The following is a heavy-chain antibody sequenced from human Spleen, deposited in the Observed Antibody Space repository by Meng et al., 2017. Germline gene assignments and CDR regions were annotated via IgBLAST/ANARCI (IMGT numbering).Heavy chain of an antibody. J-gene: IGHJ4*02. D-gene: IGHD4-17*01. CDR3: ARGGAYGDFKYSY. CDR2: INHSGSS. Sequence: QVQLQQWGAGLLKPSETLSLTCAVYGGSLTNYYCTWIRQPPGKGLEWIGEINHSGSSNYNPSLKSRVTISIDTSKNQFSLKLTSLTAADTAMYFCARGGAYGDFKYSYWGQGTLVTVSS. V-gene: IGHV4-34*01. CDR1: GGSLTNYY.